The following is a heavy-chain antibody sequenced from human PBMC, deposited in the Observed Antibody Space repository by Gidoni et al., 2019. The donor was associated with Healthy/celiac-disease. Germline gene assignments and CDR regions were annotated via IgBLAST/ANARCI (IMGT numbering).Heavy chain of an antibody. CDR2: ISYDGSNK. CDR1: GFTFSSYG. D-gene: IGHD3-22*01. Sequence: QVQLVESGGGVVQPGRSLRLSCAASGFTFSSYGMHWVRQAPGKGLEWVAVISYDGSNKYYADSVKGRFTISRDNSKNTLYLQMNSLRAEDTAVYYCAKNWIYYDSSGYYDAAGYWGQGTLVTVSS. CDR3: AKNWIYYDSSGYYDAAGY. V-gene: IGHV3-30*18. J-gene: IGHJ4*02.